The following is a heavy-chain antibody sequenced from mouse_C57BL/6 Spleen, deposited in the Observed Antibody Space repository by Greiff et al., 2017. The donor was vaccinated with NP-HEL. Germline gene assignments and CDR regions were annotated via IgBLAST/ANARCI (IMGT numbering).Heavy chain of an antibody. D-gene: IGHD2-4*01. CDR1: GFTFSSYA. CDR3: TRDPDYDAGYYIDY. V-gene: IGHV5-9-1*02. CDR2: ISSGGDYI. J-gene: IGHJ2*01. Sequence: EVKLQESGEGLVKPGGSLKLSCAASGFTFSSYAMSWVRQTPEKRLEWVAYISSGGDYIYYADTVKGRFTISRDNARNTLYLQMSSLKSEDTAMYNCTRDPDYDAGYYIDYWGQGTTLTVSS.